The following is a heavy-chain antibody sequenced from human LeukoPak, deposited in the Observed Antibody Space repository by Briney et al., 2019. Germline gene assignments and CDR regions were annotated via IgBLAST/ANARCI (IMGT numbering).Heavy chain of an antibody. Sequence: GGSLRLPCRISGLTFSNAWLTWVRQVPGKGLEWVGHIRSYVDGGTTEYAASVRDRFIISRDDSKNTLHLQMSSLKTEDTAVYFCAKDLPLSGARFFQHWGQGTLVTVSS. V-gene: IGHV3-15*01. CDR2: IRSYVDGGTT. J-gene: IGHJ1*01. CDR1: GLTFSNAW. D-gene: IGHD6-25*01. CDR3: AKDLPLSGARFFQH.